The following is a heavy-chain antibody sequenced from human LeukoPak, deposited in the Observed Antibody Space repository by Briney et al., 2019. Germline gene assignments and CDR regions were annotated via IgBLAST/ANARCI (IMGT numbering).Heavy chain of an antibody. CDR3: AEDIYYDILTGSCYDY. J-gene: IGHJ4*02. CDR1: GFTFDDYA. D-gene: IGHD3-9*01. CDR2: ISWNSGSI. V-gene: IGHV3-9*01. Sequence: GRSLRLSCAASGFTFDDYAMHWVRQAPGKGLEWVSGISWNSGSIGYADSVKGRFTISRDNAKNSLYLQMNSLRAEDTALYYCAEDIYYDILTGSCYDYWGQGTLVTVSS.